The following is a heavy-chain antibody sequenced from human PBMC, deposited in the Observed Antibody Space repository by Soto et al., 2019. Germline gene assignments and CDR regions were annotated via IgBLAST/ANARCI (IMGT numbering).Heavy chain of an antibody. CDR1: GFTFSTYA. CDR2: ISYDVNNK. CDR3: TDLDY. J-gene: IGHJ4*02. V-gene: IGHV3-30-3*01. Sequence: VQLVESGGGLVQPGGSLRLSCAASGFTFSTYAMHWVRQAPGKGLEWVAVISYDVNNKYYADFVRGRFTISRDNSEKMLYLQMNSLRPEDTAVYYCTDLDYWGQGTLVTVSS.